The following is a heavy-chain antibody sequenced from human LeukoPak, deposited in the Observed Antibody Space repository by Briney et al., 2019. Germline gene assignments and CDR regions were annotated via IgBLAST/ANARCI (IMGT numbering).Heavy chain of an antibody. D-gene: IGHD3-10*01. Sequence: GGSLRLSCAASGFTFSRYSMNWVRQAPGKGLEWVSYISSGSSTIYYADSVRGRFTISRDNAKSSLYLQMNSLRAEDTAVYYCATGSYNAFDIWGQGTMVTVSS. CDR1: GFTFSRYS. CDR3: ATGSYNAFDI. CDR2: ISSGSSTI. J-gene: IGHJ3*02. V-gene: IGHV3-48*04.